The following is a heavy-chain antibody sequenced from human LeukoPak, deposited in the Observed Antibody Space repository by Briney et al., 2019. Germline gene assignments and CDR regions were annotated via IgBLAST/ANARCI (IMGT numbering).Heavy chain of an antibody. V-gene: IGHV4-39*07. D-gene: IGHD2-15*01. J-gene: IGHJ4*02. CDR3: ARVAGARISFFDY. CDR1: GGSISGSSYY. Sequence: SENLSLTSTVSGGSISGSSYYWGCIRQPPGKGLEWIGCIYNSGSTYYNPSLKSRVTISVATSKNQFSLKLSSVTAADTAGYYCARVAGARISFFDYWGEKTLVTVSS. CDR2: IYNSGST.